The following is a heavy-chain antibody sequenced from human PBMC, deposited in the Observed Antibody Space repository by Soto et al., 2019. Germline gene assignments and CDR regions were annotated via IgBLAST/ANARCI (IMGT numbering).Heavy chain of an antibody. D-gene: IGHD7-27*01. CDR2: TYYRSKWSS. V-gene: IGHV6-1*01. CDR1: GDSVSSKSAA. Sequence: QVQLQQPGPGLVKPSQTLSLTCAISGDSVSSKSAAWHWIRQSPSRGLEWLGRTYYRSKWSSNYALSVKSRITLNPVTAKNLFSVPRRSVTTDDTALYYCARTGDYVVDYWGQGTLVTVSS. CDR3: ARTGDYVVDY. J-gene: IGHJ4*02.